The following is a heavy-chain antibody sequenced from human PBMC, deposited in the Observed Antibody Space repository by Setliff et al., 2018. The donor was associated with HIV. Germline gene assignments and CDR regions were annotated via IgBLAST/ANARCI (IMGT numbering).Heavy chain of an antibody. Sequence: PSETLSLTCTVSGYSISSGYYWGWIRQPPGKGLEWIGSIYHSGSTYYNPSLKSRVTISVDTSKNQFSLKLTSVTIADTAVYYCARFTSGWYGQYWGQGTLVTVSS. CDR1: GYSISSGYY. D-gene: IGHD6-19*01. J-gene: IGHJ4*02. V-gene: IGHV4-38-2*02. CDR3: ARFTSGWYGQY. CDR2: IYHSGST.